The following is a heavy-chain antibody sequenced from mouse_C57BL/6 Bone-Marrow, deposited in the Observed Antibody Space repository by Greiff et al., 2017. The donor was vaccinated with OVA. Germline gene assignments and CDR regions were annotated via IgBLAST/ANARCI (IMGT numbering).Heavy chain of an antibody. CDR3: ARSIYYDIDY. CDR2: IDPSDSET. D-gene: IGHD2-4*01. J-gene: IGHJ2*01. Sequence: QVQLQQPGAELVRPGSSVKLSCKASGYTFTSYWMHWVKQRPIQGLEWIGNIDPSDSETHYTQKFKDKATLTVDKSSSTAYLQLSSLTSEDSAVYYCARSIYYDIDYWGQGTTLTVSS. V-gene: IGHV1-52*01. CDR1: GYTFTSYW.